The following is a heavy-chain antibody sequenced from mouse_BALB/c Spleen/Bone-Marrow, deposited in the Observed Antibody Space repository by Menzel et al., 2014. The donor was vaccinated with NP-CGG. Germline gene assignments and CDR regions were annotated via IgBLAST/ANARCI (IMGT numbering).Heavy chain of an antibody. CDR1: GYTFTDYN. CDR2: IYPFNGGT. CDR3: ARISDFDY. V-gene: IGHV1S29*02. Sequence: VQLKQSGPELVKSGASVKLSCTASGYTFTDYNMRCVMQSHGKSLEWFGSIYPFNGGTDYNQKFKSKATMTVDKSSSTESMERRNLTAEDSAVYYCARISDFDYWGQGTTITVSS. J-gene: IGHJ2*01.